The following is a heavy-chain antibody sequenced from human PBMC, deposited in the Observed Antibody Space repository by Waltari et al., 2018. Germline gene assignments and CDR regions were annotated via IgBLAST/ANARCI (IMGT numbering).Heavy chain of an antibody. CDR1: GGTCSSYA. V-gene: IGHV1-69*13. CDR2: IIPIFGTA. J-gene: IGHJ6*03. D-gene: IGHD3-22*01. Sequence: VQLVQAGAEVKKPGCSVKVSCKASGGTCSSYARRWVRQAPGQGRDWRGRIIPIFGTANYAQKFQGRVTITADKSTSTAYMELSSLRSEDTAVYYCASGGTYYYDSSGYSLGDYYYMDVWGKGTTVTISS. CDR3: ASGGTYYYDSSGYSLGDYYYMDV.